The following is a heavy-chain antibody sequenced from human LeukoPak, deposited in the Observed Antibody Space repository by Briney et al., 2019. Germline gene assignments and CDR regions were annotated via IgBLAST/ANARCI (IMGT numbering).Heavy chain of an antibody. D-gene: IGHD6-6*01. CDR2: IWYDGSNK. V-gene: IGHV3-33*01. Sequence: GGSLTLSCAVSGFTFMSYGMHWVRQPPGRGLEWAAAIWYDGSNKYYADSVKGRFTISRDNSKNTLYLQMNSLRAEDTAVYYCARLYSSSSGLRASDYWGQGTLVTVSS. CDR3: ARLYSSSSGLRASDY. J-gene: IGHJ4*02. CDR1: GFTFMSYG.